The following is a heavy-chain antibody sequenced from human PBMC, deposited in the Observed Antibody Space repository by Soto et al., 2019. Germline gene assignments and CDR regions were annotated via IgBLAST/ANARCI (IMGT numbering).Heavy chain of an antibody. J-gene: IGHJ5*02. CDR1: GGTFSSYA. V-gene: IGHV1-69*01. Sequence: QVQLVQSGAEVKKPGSSVXXSXKASGGTFSSYAISWVRQAPGQGLEWMGGIIPIFGTANYAQKFQGRVTITADESTSTAYMELSSLRSEDTAVYYCARGAPTTVVTPGGWFDPWGQGTLVTVSS. CDR3: ARGAPTTVVTPGGWFDP. CDR2: IIPIFGTA. D-gene: IGHD4-17*01.